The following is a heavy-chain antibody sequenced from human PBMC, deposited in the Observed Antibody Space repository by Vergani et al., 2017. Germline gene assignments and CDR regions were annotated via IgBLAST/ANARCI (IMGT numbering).Heavy chain of an antibody. CDR2: LSASDRRT. D-gene: IGHD6-19*01. V-gene: IGHV3-23*01. Sequence: EVQLLESGGDLVQPGGSLRLSCEASGCTFIMHAMSWVRQAPGKALEWVSTLSASDRRTHYADSVKGRFTIPRDKSKNTLVLHKNSLRPDDTVLYYCSKVGRSEVAVTFCAFDIWGQGTLVTVSS. CDR1: GCTFIMHA. CDR3: SKVGRSEVAVTFCAFDI. J-gene: IGHJ3*02.